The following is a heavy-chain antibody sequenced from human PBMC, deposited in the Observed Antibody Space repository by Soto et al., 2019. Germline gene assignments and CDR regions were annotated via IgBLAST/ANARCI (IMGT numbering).Heavy chain of an antibody. CDR3: ARDSPDLRFLEWPIPTIGYYGMDV. V-gene: IGHV3-30-3*01. D-gene: IGHD3-3*01. CDR2: ISYDGSNK. CDR1: GFTFSSYA. J-gene: IGHJ6*02. Sequence: AGGSLRLSCAASGFTFSSYAMHWVRQAPGKGLEWVAVISYDGSNKYYADSVKGRFTISRDNSKNTLYLQMNSLRAEDTAVYYCARDSPDLRFLEWPIPTIGYYGMDVWGQGTTVTVSS.